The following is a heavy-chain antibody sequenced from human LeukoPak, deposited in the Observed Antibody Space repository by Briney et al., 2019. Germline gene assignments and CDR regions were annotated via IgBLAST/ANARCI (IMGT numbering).Heavy chain of an antibody. CDR3: AKASYCTNGVCYDY. J-gene: IGHJ4*02. D-gene: IGHD2-8*01. Sequence: PGGSLRLSCAASGFTFSSYGMHWVRQAPGKGLEWVAVISYDGSNKYYADSVKGRFTISRDNSKNTLYLQMNSLRAEDTAVYYCAKASYCTNGVCYDYWGQGTLVTVSS. CDR2: ISYDGSNK. CDR1: GFTFSSYG. V-gene: IGHV3-30*18.